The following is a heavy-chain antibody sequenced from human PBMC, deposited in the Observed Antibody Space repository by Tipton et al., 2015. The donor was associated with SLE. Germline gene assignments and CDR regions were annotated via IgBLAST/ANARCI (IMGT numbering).Heavy chain of an antibody. D-gene: IGHD3-3*01. J-gene: IGHJ6*03. CDR2: ISSSSSYI. CDR3: ARDWPSITIFGVANKGGLDYYYMDV. V-gene: IGHV3-21*01. Sequence: GSLRLSCAASGFTFSSYSMNWVRQAPGKGLEWVSSISSSSSYIYYADSVKGRFTISRDNAKNSLYLQMNSLRAEDTAVYYCARDWPSITIFGVANKGGLDYYYMDVWGKGTTVTVSS. CDR1: GFTFSSYS.